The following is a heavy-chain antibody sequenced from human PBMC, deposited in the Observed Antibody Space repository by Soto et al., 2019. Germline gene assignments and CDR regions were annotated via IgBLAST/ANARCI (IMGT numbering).Heavy chain of an antibody. CDR1: GFTFGTYG. CDR3: AKDHKDSSQDY. J-gene: IGHJ4*01. CDR2: ISHDGVNK. V-gene: IGHV3-30*18. D-gene: IGHD3-22*01. Sequence: QPVGSLRLSCAASGFTFGTYGMNWVRQSPGKGLEWLAVISHDGVNKYYADSVKGRFTISRDNSRNTLFLQMNSLRAEDTALYYCAKDHKDSSQDYWGHGALVTVSS.